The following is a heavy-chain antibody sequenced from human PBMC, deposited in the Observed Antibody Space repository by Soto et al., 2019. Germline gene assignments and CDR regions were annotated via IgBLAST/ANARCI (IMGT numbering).Heavy chain of an antibody. V-gene: IGHV1-3*01. D-gene: IGHD3-3*01. J-gene: IGHJ4*02. Sequence: QVQLVQSGAEVKKPGASVKVSCKASGYTFTSYAMHWVRQAPGQRLEWMGWINAGNGNTKYSQKFQGRVTITRDTSASTAYMELSSLRSEDTAVYYCARVKAIFGVVTHPHYFDYWGQGTLVTVSS. CDR3: ARVKAIFGVVTHPHYFDY. CDR1: GYTFTSYA. CDR2: INAGNGNT.